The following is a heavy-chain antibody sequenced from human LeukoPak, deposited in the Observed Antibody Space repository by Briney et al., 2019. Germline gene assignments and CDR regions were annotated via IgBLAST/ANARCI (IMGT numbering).Heavy chain of an antibody. D-gene: IGHD6-19*01. CDR1: GFTFSSYW. V-gene: IGHV3-7*03. J-gene: IGHJ4*02. CDR3: AKDIGSSGWSAFDY. CDR2: IKQDGSEK. Sequence: GGSLRLSCAASGFTFSSYWMSWVRQAPGKGLEWVANIKQDGSEKYYVDSVKGRFTISRDNAKNSLYLQMNSLRAEDTALYYCAKDIGSSGWSAFDYWGQGTLVTVSS.